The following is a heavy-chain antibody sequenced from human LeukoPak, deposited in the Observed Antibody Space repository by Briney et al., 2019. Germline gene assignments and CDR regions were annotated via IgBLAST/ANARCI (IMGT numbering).Heavy chain of an antibody. CDR2: IYYSGST. CDR3: ARTSSSSSPHFDY. D-gene: IGHD6-6*01. V-gene: IGHV4-34*01. Sequence: SETLSLTCAVYGGSFSGYYWSWIRQPPGKGLEWIGSIYYSGSTYYNPSLKSRVTISVDTSKNQFSLKLSSVTAADTAVYYCARTSSSSSPHFDYWGQGTLVTVSS. J-gene: IGHJ4*02. CDR1: GGSFSGYY.